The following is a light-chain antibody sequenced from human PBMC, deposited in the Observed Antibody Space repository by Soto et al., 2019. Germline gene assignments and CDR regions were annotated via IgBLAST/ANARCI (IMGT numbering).Light chain of an antibody. V-gene: IGKV1-5*01. CDR3: QQYDGH. Sequence: DIQVTQSPSTLSASVGDSVTITCRASQSISYWLAWYQQKPGKAPRLLIYGASSLQSGVPSRFAGSGSETEFTLTISSLQPDDFATYYCQQYDGHFGQGTKLEVK. CDR1: QSISYW. CDR2: GAS. J-gene: IGKJ2*01.